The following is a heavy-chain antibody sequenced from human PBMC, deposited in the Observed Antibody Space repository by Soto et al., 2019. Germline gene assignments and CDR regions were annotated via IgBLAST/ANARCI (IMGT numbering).Heavy chain of an antibody. D-gene: IGHD2-15*01. CDR3: ARDRGYCNGGSCYYMDV. V-gene: IGHV3-48*02. CDR1: GFTFSSYD. J-gene: IGHJ6*03. CDR2: ISTSSRVI. Sequence: EVQLVESGGGLVQPGGSLRLSCAASGFTFSSYDMNWVRQAPGKGLEWISYISTSSRVIHYADSVKGRFTISRDNVKNSLYLQMNSLRDEDTAVYYCARDRGYCNGGSCYYMDVWGKGTTGTVSS.